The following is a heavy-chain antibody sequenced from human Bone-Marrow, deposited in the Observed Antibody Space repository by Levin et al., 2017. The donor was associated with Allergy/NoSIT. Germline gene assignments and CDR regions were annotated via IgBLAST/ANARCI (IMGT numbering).Heavy chain of an antibody. CDR1: GFTFANGW. Sequence: PGESLKISCGGSGFTFANGWMNWVRQAPGKGLEWVGRIKPKNDGGTADYAAPVKGRFTISRDDSENTVYLQMNSLKIEDTALYYCATDRGPRYCSRTTCSWTSWGQGTLVTVSS. J-gene: IGHJ5*02. V-gene: IGHV3-15*01. D-gene: IGHD2-2*01. CDR2: IKPKNDGGTA. CDR3: ATDRGPRYCSRTTCSWTS.